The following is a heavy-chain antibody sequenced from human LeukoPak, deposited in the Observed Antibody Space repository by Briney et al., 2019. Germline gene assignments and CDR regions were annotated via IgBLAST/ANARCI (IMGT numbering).Heavy chain of an antibody. CDR2: ISICNGDI. J-gene: IGHJ3*02. CDR1: GFTLTSHG. Sequence: ASVKVSCKASGFTLTSHGIGWVRQAPGHGLEWMGWISICNGDIKSSQKFQGRVSMTTDTSTGTAYMELRSLRPNDTAVYYCARDTPTWGPGNSLDIWGQGTMVTVSS. D-gene: IGHD5-12*01. V-gene: IGHV1-18*01. CDR3: ARDTPTWGPGNSLDI.